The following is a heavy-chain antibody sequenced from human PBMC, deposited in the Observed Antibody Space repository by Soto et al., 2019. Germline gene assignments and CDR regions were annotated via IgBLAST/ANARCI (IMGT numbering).Heavy chain of an antibody. V-gene: IGHV5-51*01. J-gene: IGHJ4*02. CDR3: ARGDSSDYSTATPADY. CDR2: IYPSDSDT. D-gene: IGHD3-22*01. CDR1: GYNFANYW. Sequence: LGESLKISCSGSGYNFANYWIGWVRQMPGKGLEWMGIIYPSDSDTRYSPSFEGQVTISADRSISTAYLQWNSLKASDTAMYFCARGDSSDYSTATPADYWGQGTLVTVSS.